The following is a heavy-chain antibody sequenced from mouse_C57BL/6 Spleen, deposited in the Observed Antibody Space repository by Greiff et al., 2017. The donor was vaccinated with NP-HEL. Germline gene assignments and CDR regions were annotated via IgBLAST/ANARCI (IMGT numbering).Heavy chain of an antibody. CDR2: IYPGDGDT. V-gene: IGHV1-80*01. J-gene: IGHJ3*01. Sequence: QVHVKQSGAELVKPGASVKISCKASGYAFSSYWMNWVKQRPGKGLEWIGQIYPGDGDTNYNGKFKGKATLTADKSSSTAYMQLSSLTSEDSAVYFCARLYDYDAWFAYWGQGTLVTVSA. D-gene: IGHD2-4*01. CDR3: ARLYDYDAWFAY. CDR1: GYAFSSYW.